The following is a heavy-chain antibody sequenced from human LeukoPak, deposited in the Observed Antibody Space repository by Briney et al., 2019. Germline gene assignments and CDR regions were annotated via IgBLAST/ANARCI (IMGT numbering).Heavy chain of an antibody. CDR1: GGSISSYY. CDR2: IYYSGST. J-gene: IGHJ5*02. CDR3: ARHGGGYCSGGSCPPGGWFDP. D-gene: IGHD2-15*01. Sequence: PSETLSLTCTVSGGSISSYYWSWIRQPPGKGLEWIGYIYYSGSTNYNPSLKSRVTISVDTSKNQFSLKLSSVTAADTVVYYCARHGGGYCSGGSCPPGGWFDPWGQGTLVTVSS. V-gene: IGHV4-59*08.